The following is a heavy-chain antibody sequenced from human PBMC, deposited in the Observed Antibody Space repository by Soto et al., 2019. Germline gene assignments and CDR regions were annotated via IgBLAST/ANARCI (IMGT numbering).Heavy chain of an antibody. CDR2: FDPKDGET. CDR3: ATLGSGWYYFDY. J-gene: IGHJ4*02. CDR1: GYTLTELS. Sequence: ASVKVSCKVSGYTLTELSMHWVRQAPGKGLEWMGGFDPKDGETIYAQKFQGGVTMTEDTSTDTAYMELSSLRSEDTAVYYCATLGSGWYYFDYWGQGTLVTVSS. D-gene: IGHD6-19*01. V-gene: IGHV1-24*01.